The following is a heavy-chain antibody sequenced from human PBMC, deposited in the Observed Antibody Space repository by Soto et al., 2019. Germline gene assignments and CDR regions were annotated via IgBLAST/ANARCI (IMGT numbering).Heavy chain of an antibody. CDR1: GGSISSYY. V-gene: IGHV4-59*08. J-gene: IGHJ4*02. Sequence: PSETLSLTCTVSGGSISSYYWSWIRQPPGKGLEWIGYIYYSGSTNYNPSLKSRVTISVDTSNNQFSLKLSSVTAADTAMYYCARLGSGSFRDWGQGTLVTVSS. D-gene: IGHD1-26*01. CDR3: ARLGSGSFRD. CDR2: IYYSGST.